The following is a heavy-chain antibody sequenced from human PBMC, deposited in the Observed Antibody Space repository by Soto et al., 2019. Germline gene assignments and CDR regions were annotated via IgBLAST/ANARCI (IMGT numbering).Heavy chain of an antibody. V-gene: IGHV1-69*01. CDR1: GGTFTNYA. J-gene: IGHJ5*02. Sequence: QVQLVQSGAEVKKPGSSVKGSCKTSGGTFTNYAINWVRQAPGQGLEWMGGTIPMLGTASYAQKFQGRVTITADESTSTAYMELSSLRSDDTAVYYCARGRGLGAAYRGFDPWGQGTLVTVSS. CDR2: TIPMLGTA. D-gene: IGHD4-4*01. CDR3: ARGRGLGAAYRGFDP.